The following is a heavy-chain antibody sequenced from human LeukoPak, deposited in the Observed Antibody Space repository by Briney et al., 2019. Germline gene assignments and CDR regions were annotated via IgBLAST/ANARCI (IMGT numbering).Heavy chain of an antibody. Sequence: SETLSLTCTVSGGSISSSSYYWGWIRQPPGKGLEWIGSIYYSGSTYYNPSLKSRVTISVDTSKNQFSLKLSSVTAADTAVYYCARGIGYSYGYDHNWFDPWGQGTLVTVSS. J-gene: IGHJ5*02. V-gene: IGHV4-39*07. CDR1: GGSISSSSYY. D-gene: IGHD5-18*01. CDR2: IYYSGST. CDR3: ARGIGYSYGYDHNWFDP.